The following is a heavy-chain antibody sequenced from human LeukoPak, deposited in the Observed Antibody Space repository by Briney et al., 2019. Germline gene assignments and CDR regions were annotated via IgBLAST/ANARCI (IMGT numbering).Heavy chain of an antibody. CDR2: IKQDGSER. CDR3: ATGAGCGY. D-gene: IGHD6-19*01. V-gene: IGHV3-7*03. Sequence: GGSLRLSCAASGFTFSSYWMTWVRQAPGKGVEWVANIKQDGSERNYVDSVKGRFTISRDNAKNSLHLQMNTLRDEDTAVYYCATGAGCGYWGQGTLVTVSS. J-gene: IGHJ4*02. CDR1: GFTFSSYW.